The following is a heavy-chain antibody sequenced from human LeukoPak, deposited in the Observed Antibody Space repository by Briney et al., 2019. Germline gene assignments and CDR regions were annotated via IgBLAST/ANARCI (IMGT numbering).Heavy chain of an antibody. CDR3: VSQSYSGSDNFYFHY. Sequence: GGSLRLFCVTSGFMFSTYAMSWVRQAPGKGLEWVSIISGSGERTYYADSVKGRLTVSRDNSKNTLYLQMKSLRAEDTAVYYCVSQSYSGSDNFYFHYWGQGTLVAVSS. J-gene: IGHJ4*02. V-gene: IGHV3-23*01. D-gene: IGHD1-26*01. CDR1: GFMFSTYA. CDR2: ISGSGERT.